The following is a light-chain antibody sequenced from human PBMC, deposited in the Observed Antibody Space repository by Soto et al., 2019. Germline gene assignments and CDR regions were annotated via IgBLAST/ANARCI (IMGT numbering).Light chain of an antibody. Sequence: QTVVTQPPSASGTPGQRVTIPCSGGISNIGTYSANWYQQLPGAAPKLLIFNNNHRPSGVPDRFSGTRSGTSASLAISGLQSEDEADYYCSAWDDSPNGPGVLFGGGTKVTVL. CDR1: ISNIGTYS. CDR3: SAWDDSPNGPGVL. V-gene: IGLV1-44*01. J-gene: IGLJ2*01. CDR2: NNN.